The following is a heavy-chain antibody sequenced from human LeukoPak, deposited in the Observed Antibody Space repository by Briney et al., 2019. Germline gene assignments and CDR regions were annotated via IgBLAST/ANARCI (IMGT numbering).Heavy chain of an antibody. CDR3: AREAQVGVIDY. D-gene: IGHD3-10*01. V-gene: IGHV4-61*02. CDR2: IYTRGST. CDR1: GGSISSGSYY. J-gene: IGHJ4*02. Sequence: SETLSLTCTVSGGSISSGSYYWSWIRQPAGKGLEWIGRIYTRGSTNYNPSLKSRVTISVDTSKNQFSLKLSSVTAADTAVYYCAREAQVGVIDYWGQGTLVTVSS.